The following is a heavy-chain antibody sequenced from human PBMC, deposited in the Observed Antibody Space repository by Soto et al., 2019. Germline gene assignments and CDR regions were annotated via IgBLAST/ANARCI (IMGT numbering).Heavy chain of an antibody. D-gene: IGHD2-15*01. CDR1: GGSFSGYY. CDR3: ATGYCSGGSCYSGYYYYYYMDV. V-gene: IGHV4-34*01. CDR2: INHSGST. Sequence: PSETLSLTCAVYGGSFSGYYWIWIRQPPGKGLEWIGEINHSGSTNYNPSLKSRVTISVDTSKNQFSPKLSSVTAADTAVYYCATGYCSGGSCYSGYYYYYYMDVWGKGTTVTVSS. J-gene: IGHJ6*03.